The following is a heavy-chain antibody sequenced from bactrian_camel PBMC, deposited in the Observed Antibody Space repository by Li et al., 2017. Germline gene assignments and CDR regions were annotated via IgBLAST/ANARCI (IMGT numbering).Heavy chain of an antibody. CDR3: AAGGHCYDYRFVNY. Sequence: HVQLVESGGGSVQAGGSLRLSCAVSGPTYRASMAWFRQAAGKKREGVAGIWGDGRSAYYADSVKGRFTISLDNAKNTLYLRMNSLKPEDTAMYYCAAGGHCYDYRFVNYWGQGTQVTVS. CDR1: GPTYRAS. J-gene: IGHJ4*01. V-gene: IGHV3-3*01. D-gene: IGHD2*01. CDR2: IWGDGRSA.